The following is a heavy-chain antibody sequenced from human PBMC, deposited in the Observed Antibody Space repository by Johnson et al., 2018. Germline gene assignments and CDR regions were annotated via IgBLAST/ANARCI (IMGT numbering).Heavy chain of an antibody. D-gene: IGHD5-12*01. Sequence: VQLVESGGGLVQPGGSLRLSCVASGFSFSNYWMDWVRQVPGKGLEWVSGIKSDGSSPRYADSVKGRFTISRDNAKNTLNLQMNSLGAEDRAVYYCTRQETSGPLPDLWGQGTLVTVSS. CDR3: TRQETSGPLPDL. V-gene: IGHV3-74*02. CDR2: IKSDGSSP. J-gene: IGHJ4*02. CDR1: GFSFSNYW.